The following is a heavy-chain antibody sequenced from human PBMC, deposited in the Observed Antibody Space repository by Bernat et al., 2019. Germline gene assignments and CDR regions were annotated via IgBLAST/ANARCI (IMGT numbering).Heavy chain of an antibody. J-gene: IGHJ4*02. CDR1: GFTFSSYA. D-gene: IGHD3-16*02. CDR2: ISGSGGST. Sequence: EVQLVESGGGLVQPGGSLRLSCAASGFTFSSYAMSWVRQAPGKGLEWVSAISGSGGSTYYADSVKGRFTISRDNSKNTLYLQMNSLRAEDTAVYYCATREGSWMITCEGVIVIGGQGTLVTVSS. V-gene: IGHV3-23*04. CDR3: ATREGSWMITCEGVIVI.